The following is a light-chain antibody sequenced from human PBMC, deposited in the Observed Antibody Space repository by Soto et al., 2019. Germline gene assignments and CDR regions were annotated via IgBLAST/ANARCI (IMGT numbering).Light chain of an antibody. J-gene: IGKJ2*01. CDR2: GAS. Sequence: EIVLTQSPGTLSLSPGERATISCRASQSVSSINLAWYQQKPGQAPRLLIYGASSRATGIPDRFSGSGSGTDFILTISRLEPEDLAVYYCQQFGSSQYTFGQGTKLEIK. CDR3: QQFGSSQYT. V-gene: IGKV3-20*01. CDR1: QSVSSIN.